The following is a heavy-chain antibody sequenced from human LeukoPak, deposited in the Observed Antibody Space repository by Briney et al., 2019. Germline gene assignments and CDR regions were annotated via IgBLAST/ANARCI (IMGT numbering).Heavy chain of an antibody. CDR1: GVAFNTYA. CDR3: ATEIFGSGSYPDF. J-gene: IGHJ4*02. V-gene: IGHV3-33*01. Sequence: GGSLRLSCAASGVAFNTYAMHWVRQAPGQGLEWEALIWHDGSHKFYSNSVRGQFTISRDNSKNTVSLQMNNLRPEDTAVYYCATEIFGSGSYPDFWGQGTLVTVSS. D-gene: IGHD3-10*01. CDR2: IWHDGSHK.